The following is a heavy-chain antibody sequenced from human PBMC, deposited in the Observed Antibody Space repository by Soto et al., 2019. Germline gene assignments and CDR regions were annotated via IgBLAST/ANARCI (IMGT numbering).Heavy chain of an antibody. Sequence: SETLSLTCAVSGYSISSGYYWGWIRQPPGKGLEWIGSIYHSGSTYYNPSLKSRVTISVDTSKNQFSLRLTSVTAADTAVYYCARVDSSSGFDYWGQGTLVTVSS. CDR3: ARVDSSSGFDY. V-gene: IGHV4-38-2*01. D-gene: IGHD6-6*01. CDR1: GYSISSGYY. J-gene: IGHJ4*02. CDR2: IYHSGST.